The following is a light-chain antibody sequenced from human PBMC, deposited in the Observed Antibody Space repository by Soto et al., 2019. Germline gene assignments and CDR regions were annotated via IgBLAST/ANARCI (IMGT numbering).Light chain of an antibody. CDR1: SSDVGGYNY. CDR2: EVV. V-gene: IGLV2-14*01. Sequence: QSALTQPASVSGSPGQSITISCTGTSSDVGGYNYVSWYQHHPGKAPKLMIYEVVNRPSGVSNRFSGSKSGNTASLTISGLQAEDEADYYCTSYTSSSPLVFGTATNFTVL. J-gene: IGLJ1*01. CDR3: TSYTSSSPLV.